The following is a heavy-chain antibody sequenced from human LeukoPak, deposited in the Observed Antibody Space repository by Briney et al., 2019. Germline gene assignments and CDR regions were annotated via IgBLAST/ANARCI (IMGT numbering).Heavy chain of an antibody. Sequence: SETLSLTCTVSGGSISSYYWSWIRQTPRKGLEWIGEINHTGGTNYNPSLKSRVTISGDTSKNQFSLKLSSVTATDTAMYYCARRPRNSGTYDGPSGLDYWGQGTPVTVSS. D-gene: IGHD1-26*01. J-gene: IGHJ4*02. V-gene: IGHV4-34*01. CDR1: GGSISSYY. CDR3: ARRPRNSGTYDGPSGLDY. CDR2: INHTGGT.